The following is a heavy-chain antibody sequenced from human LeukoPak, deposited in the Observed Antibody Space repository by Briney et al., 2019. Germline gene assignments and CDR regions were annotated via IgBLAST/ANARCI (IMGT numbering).Heavy chain of an antibody. CDR2: IYYSGST. CDR1: GGSISSSSYY. D-gene: IGHD3-16*01. Sequence: SGTLSLTCTVSGGSISSSSYYWGWIRQPPGKGLEWIGSIYYSGSTYYNPSLKSRVTISVDTSKNQFSLKLSSVTAADTAVYYCARRLVGPFDYWGQGTLVTVSS. V-gene: IGHV4-39*01. CDR3: ARRLVGPFDY. J-gene: IGHJ4*02.